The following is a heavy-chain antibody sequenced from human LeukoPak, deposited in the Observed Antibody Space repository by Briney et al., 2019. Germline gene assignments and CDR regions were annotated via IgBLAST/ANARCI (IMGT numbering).Heavy chain of an antibody. CDR3: AREGGRLTGTTDAFDI. CDR2: ISSSASTI. Sequence: GGSLRLSCAASGFTFSSYEMNWVRQAPGKGLGWVSYISSSASTIYFADSVKGRFTISRDNAKNSLYLQVDSLRAEDTAVYYCAREGGRLTGTTDAFDIWGQGTMVTVSS. V-gene: IGHV3-48*03. D-gene: IGHD1-20*01. CDR1: GFTFSSYE. J-gene: IGHJ3*02.